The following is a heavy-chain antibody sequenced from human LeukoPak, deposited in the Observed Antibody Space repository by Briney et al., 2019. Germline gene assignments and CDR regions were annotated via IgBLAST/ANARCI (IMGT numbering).Heavy chain of an antibody. Sequence: GGSLRLSCAASGFTFSDYYTSWIRQAPGKGLEWISYISTSSSYTNYADSVKGRFTISRDNAENSLYLQMNSLRAEDTAVYYCARGSSGSLDYWGQGTLVTVSS. CDR1: GFTFSDYY. J-gene: IGHJ4*02. CDR2: ISTSSSYT. D-gene: IGHD6-19*01. CDR3: ARGSSGSLDY. V-gene: IGHV3-11*05.